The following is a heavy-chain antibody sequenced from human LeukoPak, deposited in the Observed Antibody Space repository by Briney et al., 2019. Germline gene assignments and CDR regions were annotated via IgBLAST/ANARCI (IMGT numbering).Heavy chain of an antibody. CDR1: GCTFSSYA. CDR2: IIPIFGTA. Sequence: SVKVSCKASGCTFSSYAISWVRQAPGQGLAWMGGIIPIFGTANYAQKFQGRVTITADKSTSTAYMELSSLRSEETAVYYCARRAFGSGYYFDYWGQGNLVTVSS. CDR3: ARRAFGSGYYFDY. J-gene: IGHJ4*02. V-gene: IGHV1-69*06. D-gene: IGHD3-22*01.